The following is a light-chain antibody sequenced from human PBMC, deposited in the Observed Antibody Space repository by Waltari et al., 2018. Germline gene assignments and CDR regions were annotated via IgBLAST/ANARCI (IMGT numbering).Light chain of an antibody. Sequence: QSVLTQPPSVSAAPGQKVIISCSGSTSNIGHNYVPWYQQFPGAAPKVFIYESEKRPSGIPDRFSGSKSGTSASLGITGLQTGDEAAYYCGTWDNNLNALVFGGGTKLTVL. CDR3: GTWDNNLNALV. CDR2: ESE. V-gene: IGLV1-51*02. CDR1: TSNIGHNY. J-gene: IGLJ2*01.